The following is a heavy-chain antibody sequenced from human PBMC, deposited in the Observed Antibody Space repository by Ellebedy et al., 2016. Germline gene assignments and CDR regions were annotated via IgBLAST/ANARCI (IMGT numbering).Heavy chain of an antibody. V-gene: IGHV1-69*13. D-gene: IGHD3-22*01. CDR1: GGTFSSYA. J-gene: IGHJ3*02. CDR2: IIPIFGTA. CDR3: ASPHIQGAITMIVVANANGAFDI. Sequence: SVKVSCXASGGTFSSYAISWVRPAPGQGLEWMGGIIPIFGTANYAQKFQGRVTITADESTSTAYMELSSLRSEDTAVYYCASPHIQGAITMIVVANANGAFDIWGQGTMVTVSS.